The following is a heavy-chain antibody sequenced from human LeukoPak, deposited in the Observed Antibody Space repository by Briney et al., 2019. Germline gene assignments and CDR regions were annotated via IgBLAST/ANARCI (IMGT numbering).Heavy chain of an antibody. V-gene: IGHV4-59*01. Sequence: SETLSLTCTVSGGSISTYYWSWIRQPPRKGLEWIGYIYYSGSTNYNPSLKSRVTMSVDTSKSQFSLKLNSVTAADTAVYYCARDYDSSGYYWSWGQGTLVTVSS. CDR1: GGSISTYY. CDR2: IYYSGST. CDR3: ARDYDSSGYYWS. D-gene: IGHD3-22*01. J-gene: IGHJ4*02.